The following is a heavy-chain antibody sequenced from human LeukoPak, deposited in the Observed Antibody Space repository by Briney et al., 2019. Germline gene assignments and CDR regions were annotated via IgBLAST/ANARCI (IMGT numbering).Heavy chain of an antibody. Sequence: PGGSLRLSCAASGFTFSSYSMNWVRQAPGKGLEWVSSISSSSSYIYYADSVKGRFTISRDNAKNSLYLQMNSLRAEDTAVYYCASRTAYCSSTSCASGAFDIWGQGTMVTVSS. D-gene: IGHD2-2*01. CDR1: GFTFSSYS. CDR3: ASRTAYCSSTSCASGAFDI. J-gene: IGHJ3*02. CDR2: ISSSSSYI. V-gene: IGHV3-21*01.